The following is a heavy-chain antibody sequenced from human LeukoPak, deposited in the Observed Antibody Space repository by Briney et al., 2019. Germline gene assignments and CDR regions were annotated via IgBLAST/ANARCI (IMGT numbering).Heavy chain of an antibody. D-gene: IGHD1-26*01. J-gene: IGHJ6*03. CDR3: AKDTGSYYYYYYYMDV. CDR2: ISGSGGST. CDR1: GFTFSSYG. V-gene: IGHV3-23*01. Sequence: PGGSLRLSCAASGFTFSSYGMSWVRQAPGKGLEWVSAISGSGGSTYYADSVKGRFTISRDNSKNTLYLQMNSLRAEDTAVYYCAKDTGSYYYYYYYMDVWGKGTTVTVSS.